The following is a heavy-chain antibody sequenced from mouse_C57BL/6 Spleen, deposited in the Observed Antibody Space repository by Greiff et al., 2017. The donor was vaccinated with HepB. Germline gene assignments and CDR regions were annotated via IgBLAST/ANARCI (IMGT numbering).Heavy chain of an antibody. J-gene: IGHJ1*03. Sequence: QVQLQQPGAELVRPGSSVKLSCKASGYTFTSYWMHWVKQRPIQGLEWIGNIYPSDSETHYNQKFKDKATLTVDRSSSTAYMQLSSLTSEDSAVYYCASSSHWYFDVWGTGTTVTVSS. CDR1: GYTFTSYW. D-gene: IGHD1-1*01. CDR3: ASSSHWYFDV. CDR2: IYPSDSET. V-gene: IGHV1-52*01.